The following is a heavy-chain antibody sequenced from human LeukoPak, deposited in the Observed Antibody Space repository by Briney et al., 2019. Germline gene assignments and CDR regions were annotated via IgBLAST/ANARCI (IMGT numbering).Heavy chain of an antibody. CDR1: GFTFDDYA. Sequence: GGSLRLSCAASGFTFDDYAMHWARQAPGKGLEWVSGISWNSGSIGYADSVKGRFTISRDNAKNSLYLQMNSLRAEDTALYYCAKASGGAAAADFDYWGQGTLVTVSS. CDR3: AKASGGAAAADFDY. V-gene: IGHV3-9*01. CDR2: ISWNSGSI. J-gene: IGHJ4*02. D-gene: IGHD6-13*01.